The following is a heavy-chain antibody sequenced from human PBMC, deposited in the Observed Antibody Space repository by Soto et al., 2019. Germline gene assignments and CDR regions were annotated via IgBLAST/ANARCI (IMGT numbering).Heavy chain of an antibody. Sequence: GGSLRLSCAASGFTFTSYWMSWVRQAPGKGLEWVANLKQDGSEKYYVDSVKGRFTISRDNAKNSLYLQMNSLRAEDTAVYYCARDESYDILTGYYTPQRFDYWGQGTLVTVSS. J-gene: IGHJ4*02. CDR1: GFTFTSYW. CDR3: ARDESYDILTGYYTPQRFDY. D-gene: IGHD3-9*01. CDR2: LKQDGSEK. V-gene: IGHV3-7*01.